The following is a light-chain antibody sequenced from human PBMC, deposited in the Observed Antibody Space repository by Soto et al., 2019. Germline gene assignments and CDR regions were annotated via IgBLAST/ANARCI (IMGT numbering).Light chain of an antibody. CDR2: DVS. V-gene: IGKV3-11*01. J-gene: IGKJ5*01. Sequence: RQTIGRHLAWYQQRPGQAPRLLIYDVSIRAAGIPGRFSGSGSATEFTLTISSLEPEDFAIYVCQPRSKWPPITVGQGTRLEIK. CDR1: QTIGRH. CDR3: QPRSKWPPIT.